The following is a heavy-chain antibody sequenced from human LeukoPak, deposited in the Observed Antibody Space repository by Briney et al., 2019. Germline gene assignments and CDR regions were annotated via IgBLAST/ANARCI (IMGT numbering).Heavy chain of an antibody. J-gene: IGHJ4*02. CDR1: GFTFSSYA. CDR2: ISSSGGST. D-gene: IGHD6-19*01. CDR3: VVLGDSSGWYNDY. V-gene: IGHV3-23*01. Sequence: PGGSLRLSCAASGFTFSSYAMSWVRQAPGKGLEWVSSISSSGGSTYYGDSVKGRFTICRDNSKDTLYLQMNSLRAEDTALYYCVVLGDSSGWYNDYWGQGTLVTVSS.